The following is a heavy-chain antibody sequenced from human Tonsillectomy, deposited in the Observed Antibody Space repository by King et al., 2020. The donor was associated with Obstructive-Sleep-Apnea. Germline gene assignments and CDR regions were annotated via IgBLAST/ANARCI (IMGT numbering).Heavy chain of an antibody. CDR1: GGSINYYY. J-gene: IGHJ5*02. V-gene: IGHV4-59*01. CDR3: ARETTGGYCSSTSCPRWFGP. Sequence: PLQESGPGLVKPSETLSLTCTVSGGSINYYYWNWIRQPPGKGLEWIGYVYYSGSTNYNPSLKSRVTISVDTSKNQFSLKLRSVTAADTAVYYCARETTGGYCSSTSCPRWFGPWGQGTLVTVSS. CDR2: VYYSGST. D-gene: IGHD2-2*01.